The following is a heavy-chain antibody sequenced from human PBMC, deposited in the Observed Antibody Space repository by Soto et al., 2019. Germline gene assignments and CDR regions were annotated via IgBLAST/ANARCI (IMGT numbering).Heavy chain of an antibody. CDR2: ISAHNGNS. Sequence: QVQLVQSGDELRKPGASVKVSCQASGYTFSNYGITWVRQAPGQGLECMGWISAHNGNSKYAQSLQGRLTLTTDTSTRTAYMELRSLRSDDTAVYYCARDWYFYGSGSPNHMDVWGKGTTVSVSS. CDR1: GYTFSNYG. D-gene: IGHD3-10*01. V-gene: IGHV1-18*01. CDR3: ARDWYFYGSGSPNHMDV. J-gene: IGHJ6*03.